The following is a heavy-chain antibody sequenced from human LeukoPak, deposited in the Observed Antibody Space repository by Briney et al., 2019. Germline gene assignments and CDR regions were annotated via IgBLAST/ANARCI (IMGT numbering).Heavy chain of an antibody. CDR2: ISWNSGSI. CDR3: AKTLQRWLHLGVIKH. V-gene: IGHV3-9*01. D-gene: IGHD5-24*01. Sequence: GGSLRLSCAASGFTFDDYAMHWVRQGPGKGLEWVSGISWNSGSIGYADSVKGRFTISRDNAKNSLYLQMNSLRAEDTAVYYCAKTLQRWLHLGVIKHWGQGTLVTVSS. J-gene: IGHJ1*01. CDR1: GFTFDDYA.